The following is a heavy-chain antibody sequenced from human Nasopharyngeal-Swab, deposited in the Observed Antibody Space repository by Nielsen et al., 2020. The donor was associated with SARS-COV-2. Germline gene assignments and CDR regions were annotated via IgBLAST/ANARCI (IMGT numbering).Heavy chain of an antibody. D-gene: IGHD2-21*01. CDR3: ARDVAGADSA. CDR2: IDTDGSTT. Sequence: GGSLRLSCAASGFTFNNAWMNWVRQAPGKGLVWVSRIDTDGSTTDHADSVKGRFTISRDNAKNTLYLQMNNLRAEDTALYYCARDVAGADSAWGQGTLVTVSS. CDR1: GFTFNNAW. V-gene: IGHV3-74*01. J-gene: IGHJ5*02.